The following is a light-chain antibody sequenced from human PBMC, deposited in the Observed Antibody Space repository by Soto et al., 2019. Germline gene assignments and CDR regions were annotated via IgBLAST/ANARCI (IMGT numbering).Light chain of an antibody. CDR3: QQRGNWPPLT. J-gene: IGKJ4*01. CDR2: DAS. Sequence: EIVLTQSPATLSLSPGERATLSCRASQSISSYLAWYQQKPGQAPRLLIYDASNRATGIPARFSGSGSGTDFTLTISSLEPEDFAVYYYQQRGNWPPLTFGGGTKVEI. V-gene: IGKV3-11*01. CDR1: QSISSY.